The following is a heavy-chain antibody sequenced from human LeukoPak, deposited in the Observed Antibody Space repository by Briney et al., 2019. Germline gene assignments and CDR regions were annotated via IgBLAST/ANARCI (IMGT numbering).Heavy chain of an antibody. D-gene: IGHD3-22*01. CDR1: GGSISSGGYY. V-gene: IGHV4-31*03. J-gene: IGHJ3*02. CDR3: ARVPTYYYDSSGYLNAFDI. CDR2: IYYSGST. Sequence: SQTLSLTCTVSGGSISSGGYYWGWIRQHPGKGLEWIGYIYYSGSTYYNPSLKSRVTISVDTSKNQFSLKLSSVTAADTAVYYCARVPTYYYDSSGYLNAFDIWGQGTMVTVSS.